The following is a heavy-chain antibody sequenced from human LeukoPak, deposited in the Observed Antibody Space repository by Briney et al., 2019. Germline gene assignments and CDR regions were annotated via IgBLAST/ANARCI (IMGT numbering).Heavy chain of an antibody. CDR3: GDGRSLDY. Sequence: SETLSLTCAVSGGSFSGYYWSWIRQPPGKGLEWIGEINHSGSTNYNPSLKSRVTISVDTSKNQSSLKLSTVTAADTAVCYCGDGRSLDYWGQGTLVTVSS. CDR2: INHSGST. CDR1: GGSFSGYY. J-gene: IGHJ4*02. V-gene: IGHV4-34*01.